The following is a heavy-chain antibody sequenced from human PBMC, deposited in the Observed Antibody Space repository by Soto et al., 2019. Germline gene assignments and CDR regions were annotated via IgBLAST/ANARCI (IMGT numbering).Heavy chain of an antibody. CDR2: INSDGSDT. D-gene: IGHD2-15*01. J-gene: IGHJ4*02. Sequence: PGGSLRLSCAASGFTFSTNWLHWVRQAPGKGLVWVSRINSDGSDTVYADSVKGRFTISRDNAKNTVFLQMNSLRDEDTAVYYCSRGYCSGGSCYIGYWGQGTLVTVSS. CDR1: GFTFSTNW. CDR3: SRGYCSGGSCYIGY. V-gene: IGHV3-74*01.